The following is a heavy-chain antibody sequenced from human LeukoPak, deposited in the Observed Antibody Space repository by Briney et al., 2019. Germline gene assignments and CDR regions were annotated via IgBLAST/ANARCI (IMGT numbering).Heavy chain of an antibody. D-gene: IGHD4-17*01. CDR2: IRYDGSNK. Sequence: PGGSLRLSCAASGFTFSSYGMHWVRQAPGKGLEWVAFIRYDGSNKYYADSVKGRFTISRDNSKNTLYLQMNSLRAEDTAVYYCARAGIEYGDRPADYWGQGTLVTVSS. CDR1: GFTFSSYG. J-gene: IGHJ4*02. V-gene: IGHV3-30*02. CDR3: ARAGIEYGDRPADY.